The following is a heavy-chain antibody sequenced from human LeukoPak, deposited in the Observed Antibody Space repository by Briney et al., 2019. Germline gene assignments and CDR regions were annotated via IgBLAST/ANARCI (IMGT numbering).Heavy chain of an antibody. CDR3: ARDKNLGRRWLHSHDYGMDV. D-gene: IGHD5-24*01. J-gene: IGHJ6*02. V-gene: IGHV1-18*01. CDR1: GYTFTSYG. CDR2: ISAYNGNT. Sequence: ASVKVSCKASGYTFTSYGISWVRQAPGQGLEWMGWISAYNGNTNYAQKLQGRVTMTTDTSTSTAYMELRSLRSDDTAVYYCARDKNLGRRWLHSHDYGMDVWGQGTTVTVSS.